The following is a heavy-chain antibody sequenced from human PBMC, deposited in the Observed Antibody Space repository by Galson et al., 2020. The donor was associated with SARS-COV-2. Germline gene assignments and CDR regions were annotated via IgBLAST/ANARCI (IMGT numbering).Heavy chain of an antibody. J-gene: IGHJ4*02. V-gene: IGHV3-48*03. CDR2: ISASGSIK. CDR1: GFSFRYYE. Sequence: GESLKISCAASGFSFRYYEMNWVRQAPGKGLEWVSYISASGSIKNYTNSVKGRFTISRDNDRNSLYLQMNSLRAEDTAVYYCASLRVELAAGSVDYWGQGTLVAVSS. CDR3: ASLRVELAAGSVDY. D-gene: IGHD6-13*01.